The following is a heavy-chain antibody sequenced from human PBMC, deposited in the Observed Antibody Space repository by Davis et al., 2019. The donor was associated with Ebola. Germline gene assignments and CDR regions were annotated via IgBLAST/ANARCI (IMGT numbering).Heavy chain of an antibody. CDR3: ARSVSMVVVAGFFDY. D-gene: IGHD2-15*01. CDR1: GYTFTSYG. J-gene: IGHJ4*02. CDR2: ISAYNGNT. Sequence: ASVKVSCKASGYTFTSYGISWVRQAPGQGLEWMGWISAYNGNTNYPKKLQGRVTMTTDSSTSTAYMELRSLRSDDTAVYYCARSVSMVVVAGFFDYWGQGTLVTVSS. V-gene: IGHV1-18*01.